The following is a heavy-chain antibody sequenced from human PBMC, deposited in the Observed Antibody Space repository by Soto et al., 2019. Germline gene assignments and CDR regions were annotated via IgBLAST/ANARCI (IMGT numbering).Heavy chain of an antibody. J-gene: IGHJ4*02. CDR3: VTDLNWQGH. CDR2: IKYDGSEE. CDR1: GFSFRSVW. V-gene: IGHV3-7*01. Sequence: PGVSLRLSCVVSGFSFRSVWMTWARQAPGKGLECVANIKYDGSEEYYVDSVKGRFTISRDNAKNSLYLQMNSLRDEDSAVYYCVTDLNWQGHWGQGT.